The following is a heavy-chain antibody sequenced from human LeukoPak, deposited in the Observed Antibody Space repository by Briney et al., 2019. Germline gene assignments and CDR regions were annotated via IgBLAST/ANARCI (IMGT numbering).Heavy chain of an antibody. J-gene: IGHJ4*02. Sequence: SVKVSCKASGGTFSSYAISWVRQAPGQGLEWMGRIIPILGIANYAQKFQGRVTITADKSTSTAYMELSSLRSEDTAVYYCATPEGYSGNFDYWGQGTLVTVSS. V-gene: IGHV1-69*04. CDR3: ATPEGYSGNFDY. D-gene: IGHD5-12*01. CDR2: IIPILGIA. CDR1: GGTFSSYA.